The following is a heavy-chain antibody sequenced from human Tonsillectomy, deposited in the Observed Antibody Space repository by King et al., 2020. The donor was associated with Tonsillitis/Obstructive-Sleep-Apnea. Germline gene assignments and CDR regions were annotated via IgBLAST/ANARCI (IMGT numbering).Heavy chain of an antibody. J-gene: IGHJ4*02. Sequence: QLQESGPGLVKPTETLSLTCSVSGGSIRSNYWSWIRQPPGKGLEGIGHICHSGRANYNPSLKSRVTISVDTSKDQFSLNLMSVTSAATAVYYCAREGGAALPVIDYWGQGTLVTVSS. CDR1: GGSIRSNY. V-gene: IGHV4-59*01. CDR3: AREGGAALPVIDY. CDR2: ICHSGRA. D-gene: IGHD6-6*01.